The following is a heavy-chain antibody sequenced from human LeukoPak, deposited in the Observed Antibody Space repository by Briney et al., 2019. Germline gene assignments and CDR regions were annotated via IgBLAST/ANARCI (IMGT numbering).Heavy chain of an antibody. CDR1: GYTFTGYY. V-gene: IGHV1-2*02. CDR2: INPNSGGT. CDR3: ARTYYYDSSGYYLAAFDI. J-gene: IGHJ3*02. D-gene: IGHD3-22*01. Sequence: ASVKVSCKASGYTFTGYYMHWVRQAPGQGLEWMGWINPNSGGTNYAQKFQGRVTMTRDTSISTAYMELSRLRSDDTAVYYCARTYYYDSSGYYLAAFDIWGQGTMVTVSS.